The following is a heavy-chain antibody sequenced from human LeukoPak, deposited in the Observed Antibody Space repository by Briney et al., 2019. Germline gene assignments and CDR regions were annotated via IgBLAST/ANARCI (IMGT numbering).Heavy chain of an antibody. CDR3: AKDAIYCGGDCYSGNYFDY. Sequence: PGGSLRLSCAASGFTFSSYAMSWVRQAPGKGLEWVSAISGSGGSTYYADSVKGRFTISRDNSKNTLYLQMNSLRAEDTAVYYCAKDAIYCGGDCYSGNYFDYWGQGTLVTVSS. CDR1: GFTFSSYA. J-gene: IGHJ4*02. CDR2: ISGSGGST. D-gene: IGHD2-21*02. V-gene: IGHV3-23*01.